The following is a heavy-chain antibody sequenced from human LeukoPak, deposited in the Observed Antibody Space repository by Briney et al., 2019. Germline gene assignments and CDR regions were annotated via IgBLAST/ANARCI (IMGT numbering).Heavy chain of an antibody. CDR1: GYSVSSNSAA. D-gene: IGHD6-13*01. V-gene: IGHV6-1*01. CDR3: ARELAYRSTFLAFDI. J-gene: IGHJ3*02. Sequence: SQTLSLTCAISGYSVSSNSAAWNWIRQSPSRGLEWLGRTYFRSKWYNDYAVSVKSRIAINSDSSKNQFSLQLICATSPVRAVYYCARELAYRSTFLAFDIWGQGTMVTVSS. CDR2: TYFRSKWYN.